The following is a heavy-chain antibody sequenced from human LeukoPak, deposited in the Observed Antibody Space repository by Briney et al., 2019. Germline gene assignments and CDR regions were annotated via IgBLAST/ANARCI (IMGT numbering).Heavy chain of an antibody. J-gene: IGHJ6*03. Sequence: GGTLRLSCAASGFTFSSYGMSWVRQAPGKGLEWVGFIRRKAHGGTTDYAASVKGRFTISRDDSKSIAYLQMNSLKTEDTAVYYCTRGTRGYNYGFYYYMDVWGKGTTVTISS. CDR3: TRGTRGYNYGFYYYMDV. V-gene: IGHV3-49*04. CDR1: GFTFSSYG. D-gene: IGHD5-18*01. CDR2: IRRKAHGGTT.